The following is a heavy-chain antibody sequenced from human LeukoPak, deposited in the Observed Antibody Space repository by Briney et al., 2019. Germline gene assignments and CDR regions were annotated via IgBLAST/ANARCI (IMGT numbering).Heavy chain of an antibody. Sequence: ASVKVSCKASGYTFTSYGISWVRQAPGQGLEWMGWISAYNGNTNYAQKLQGRVTMTTDTSTSTAYMELRSLRSDGTAVYYCARASPTWYSGSYYDWFDPWGQGTLVTVSS. J-gene: IGHJ5*02. CDR3: ARASPTWYSGSYYDWFDP. CDR1: GYTFTSYG. CDR2: ISAYNGNT. D-gene: IGHD1-26*01. V-gene: IGHV1-18*01.